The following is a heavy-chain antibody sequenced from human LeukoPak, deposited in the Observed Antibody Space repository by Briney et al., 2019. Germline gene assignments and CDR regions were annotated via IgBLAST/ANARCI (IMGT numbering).Heavy chain of an antibody. Sequence: ASVKVSCKASGYTFTSYGISWVRQAPGQGLEWMGWISAYNGNTNYAQKLQGRVTMTTDTSTSTAYMELRSLRSDDTAVYYCARDSMWLVPEHFDYWAREPWSPSPQ. CDR2: ISAYNGNT. CDR1: GYTFTSYG. V-gene: IGHV1-18*01. J-gene: IGHJ4*02. D-gene: IGHD6-19*01. CDR3: ARDSMWLVPEHFDY.